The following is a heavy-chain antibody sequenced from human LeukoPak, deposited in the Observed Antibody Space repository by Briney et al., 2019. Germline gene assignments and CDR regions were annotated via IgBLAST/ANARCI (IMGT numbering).Heavy chain of an antibody. CDR1: GFTFGNYW. D-gene: IGHD4/OR15-4a*01. Sequence: PGGSLRLSCEASGFTFGNYWMNWVRQAPGKGLEWVGRIKSKTDGGTTDYAAPVKGRFTISRDDSKNTLYLQMNSLKTEDTAVYYCTTERLWPPMDVWGQGTTVTVSS. CDR3: TTERLWPPMDV. J-gene: IGHJ6*02. CDR2: IKSKTDGGTT. V-gene: IGHV3-15*01.